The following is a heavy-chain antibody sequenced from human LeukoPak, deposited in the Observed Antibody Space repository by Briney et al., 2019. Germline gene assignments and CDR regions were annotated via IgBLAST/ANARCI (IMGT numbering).Heavy chain of an antibody. CDR3: ARGAYGDK. J-gene: IGHJ4*02. CDR1: GYTLTSYG. CDR2: ISTQSGNT. V-gene: IGHV1-18*01. D-gene: IGHD4-17*01. Sequence: GASVKVSCKASGYTLTSYGISWMRQAPGQGLEWMGWISTQSGNTNYAQKVQGRLTLTTDRSTNTAYVELRSLRSDDTAVYYCARGAYGDKWGQGTMVTVSS.